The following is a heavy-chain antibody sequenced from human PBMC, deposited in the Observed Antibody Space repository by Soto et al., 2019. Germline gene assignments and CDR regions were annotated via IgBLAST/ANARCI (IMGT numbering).Heavy chain of an antibody. J-gene: IGHJ4*01. V-gene: IGHV3-9*01. D-gene: IGHD2-15*01. CDR2: ITWNSGKI. CDR3: VKDSYADFHRVLSTAEYFFDY. CDR1: GFTFDDYA. Sequence: PGGSLRLSCTASGFTFDDYAMHWVRQGPGRGLEWVSGITWNSGKIAYADSVKGRFTIARDDANNSLYLQMNSLRPEDTALYYCVKDSYADFHRVLSTAEYFFDYWGHGTLVTVSS.